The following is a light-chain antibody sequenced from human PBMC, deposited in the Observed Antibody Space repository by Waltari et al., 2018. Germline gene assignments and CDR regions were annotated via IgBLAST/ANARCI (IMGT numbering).Light chain of an antibody. Sequence: EIVFTQSPATLPLSLGERATLSCSASHSCSNYLAWYQQKPGQAPRLLIYDASNRANSIPARFSGSGAGTDFTLTISSLEPEDFAVYYCQQRSNWPPWTFGQGTKVEIK. CDR2: DAS. CDR1: HSCSNY. CDR3: QQRSNWPPWT. J-gene: IGKJ1*01. V-gene: IGKV3-11*01.